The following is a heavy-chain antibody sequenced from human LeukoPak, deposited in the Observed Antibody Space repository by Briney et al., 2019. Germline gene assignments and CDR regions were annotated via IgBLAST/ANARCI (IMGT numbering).Heavy chain of an antibody. Sequence: GGSLTLSCAASGFTFSSYWMHWVRQAPGKGLVWISRINRDGSRTTYADSVKGRFTISRDNANNTLYLQMNNLRVEDTAVYYCVRDYVPAASDYWGQGTLVTVSS. J-gene: IGHJ4*02. CDR1: GFTFSSYW. V-gene: IGHV3-74*01. CDR3: VRDYVPAASDY. D-gene: IGHD2-2*01. CDR2: INRDGSRT.